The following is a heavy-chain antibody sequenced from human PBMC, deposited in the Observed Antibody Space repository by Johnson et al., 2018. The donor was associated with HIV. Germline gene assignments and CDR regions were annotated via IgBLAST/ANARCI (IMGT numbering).Heavy chain of an antibody. CDR2: ISSDGSIK. Sequence: QVQLVESGGGVVQPGRSLRLSCAASGFTFSSHGMHWVRQAPGKGLQWVGIISSDGSIKYYADSVKGRFTISRDNSKNTLYLQMNSLIAEDTDVYYCASQGAPAFDSWGQGTMVTVSS. V-gene: IGHV3-30*03. CDR1: GFTFSSHG. CDR3: ASQGAPAFDS. J-gene: IGHJ3*02.